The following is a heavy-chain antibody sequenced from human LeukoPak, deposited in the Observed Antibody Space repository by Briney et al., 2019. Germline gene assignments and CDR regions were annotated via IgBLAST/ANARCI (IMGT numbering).Heavy chain of an antibody. CDR2: INPNSGGT. D-gene: IGHD6-6*01. Sequence: ASVTVSCKASGYTFTVYYMHWVRQAPGQGLEWMGRINPNSGGTNYAQKFQGRVTMTRDTSISTAYMELSRLRSDDTAVYYCARDRSVWRPQLVYWGQGTLVTVSS. CDR3: ARDRSVWRPQLVY. V-gene: IGHV1-2*06. CDR1: GYTFTVYY. J-gene: IGHJ4*02.